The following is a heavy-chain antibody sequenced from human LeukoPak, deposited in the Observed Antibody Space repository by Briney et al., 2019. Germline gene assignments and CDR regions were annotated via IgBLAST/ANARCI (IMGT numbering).Heavy chain of an antibody. CDR2: INPNSGGT. CDR3: ARGVPGTCYYYYMDD. V-gene: IGHV1-2*02. D-gene: IGHD2-2*01. CDR1: GGTFSSYA. J-gene: IGHJ6*03. Sequence: GASVKVSCKASGGTFSSYAISWVRQAPGQGLEWMGWINPNSGGTNYAQKFQGRVTMTRDTSITTAYMELTRLRSDDTAVYYCARGVPGTCYYYYMDDWGKGTTVTVSS.